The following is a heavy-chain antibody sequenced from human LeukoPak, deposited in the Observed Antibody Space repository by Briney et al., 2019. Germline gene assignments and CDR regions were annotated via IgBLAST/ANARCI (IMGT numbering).Heavy chain of an antibody. J-gene: IGHJ6*02. Sequence: PSETLSLTCTVSGGSISSYYWSWIRQPPGKGLEWIGYIYYSGSTNYNPSLKSRVTISVDTSKNQFSLKLSSVTAADTAVYYCASWYYYDSSGYYYYYYGMDVWGQGTTVTVSS. CDR2: IYYSGST. CDR3: ASWYYYDSSGYYYYYYGMDV. V-gene: IGHV4-59*01. CDR1: GGSISSYY. D-gene: IGHD3-22*01.